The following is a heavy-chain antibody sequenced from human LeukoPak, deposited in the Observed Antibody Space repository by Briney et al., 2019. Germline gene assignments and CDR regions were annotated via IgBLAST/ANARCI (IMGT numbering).Heavy chain of an antibody. Sequence: SETLSLTCAVYGGSFSGYYWSWIRQPPGKGLEWIGEINHSGSTNYNPSLKSRVTISVDTSKNQFSLKLSSVTAADTAVYYCARDVAIAARRTLRFDYWGQGTLVTVSS. J-gene: IGHJ4*02. CDR3: ARDVAIAARRTLRFDY. V-gene: IGHV4-34*01. CDR1: GGSFSGYY. D-gene: IGHD6-6*01. CDR2: INHSGST.